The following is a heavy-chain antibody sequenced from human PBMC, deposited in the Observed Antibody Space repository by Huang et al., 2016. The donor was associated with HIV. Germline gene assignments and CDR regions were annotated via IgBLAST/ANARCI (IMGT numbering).Heavy chain of an antibody. CDR2: IYYSGST. CDR3: ARGKSTYYDFWSGYYTLDY. J-gene: IGHJ4*02. Sequence: QVQLQESGPGLVKPSETLSLTCTVSGGYISSYYWSWIRQPPGKGLEWIGYIYYSGSTNYNPSLKSGVTISVDTSKNQFSLKLSSVAAADTAVYYCARGKSTYYDFWSGYYTLDYWGQGTLVTVSS. V-gene: IGHV4-59*01. CDR1: GGYISSYY. D-gene: IGHD3-3*01.